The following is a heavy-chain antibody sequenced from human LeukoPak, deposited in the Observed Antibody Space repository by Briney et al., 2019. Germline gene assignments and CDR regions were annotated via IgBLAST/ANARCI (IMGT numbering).Heavy chain of an antibody. J-gene: IGHJ5*02. CDR1: GFTFSSYA. CDR2: ISYDGSNK. CDR3: ARGIAVAGNWFDP. V-gene: IGHV3-30-3*01. Sequence: GGSLRLSCAASGFTFSSYAMHWVRQAPGKGLEWVAVISYDGSNKYYADSVKGRFTISRDSSKNTLYLQMNSLRAEDTAVYYCARGIAVAGNWFDPWGQGTLVTVSS. D-gene: IGHD6-19*01.